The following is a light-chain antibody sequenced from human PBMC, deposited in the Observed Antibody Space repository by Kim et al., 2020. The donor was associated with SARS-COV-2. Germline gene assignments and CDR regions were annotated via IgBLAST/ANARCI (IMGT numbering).Light chain of an antibody. CDR2: KAS. CDR1: QCISSW. J-gene: IGKJ1*01. Sequence: DIQMTQSPSTLSASVGDRVTITCRASQCISSWLAWYQQKPGKAPKLLIYKASNLESGVPSRFSGSGSGTEFTLTISSLQPDDFATYYCQHYNNYSGTFGQGTKVDIK. V-gene: IGKV1-5*03. CDR3: QHYNNYSGT.